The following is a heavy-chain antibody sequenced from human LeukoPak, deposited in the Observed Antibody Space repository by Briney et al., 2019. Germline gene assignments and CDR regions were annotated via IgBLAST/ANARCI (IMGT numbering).Heavy chain of an antibody. Sequence: QPGGSLRLSCAASGFTFSTYAVNWVRQAPGKGLEWVSTISGSGDSTYYADSVKGRFTISRDNSKNTLYLQMNSLRAEDTAVYYCARDLGPRSSPDPNYYYYGMDVWGQGTTVTVSS. CDR3: ARDLGPRSSPDPNYYYYGMDV. CDR1: GFTFSTYA. CDR2: ISGSGDST. V-gene: IGHV3-23*01. J-gene: IGHJ6*02.